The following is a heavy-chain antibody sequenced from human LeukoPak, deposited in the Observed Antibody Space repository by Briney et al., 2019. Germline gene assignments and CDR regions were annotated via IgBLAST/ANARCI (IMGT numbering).Heavy chain of an antibody. CDR1: GGSISSYY. CDR3: ARYRSLRWGLDY. J-gene: IGHJ4*02. CDR2: IYYSGST. Sequence: PSETLSLTCTVSGGSISSYYWSWIRQPPGKGLEWIGYIYYSGSTNYNPSLKSRVTISVDTSKNQFSLKLSFVTAADTAVYYCARYRSLRWGLDYWGQGTLVTVSS. V-gene: IGHV4-59*12. D-gene: IGHD4-23*01.